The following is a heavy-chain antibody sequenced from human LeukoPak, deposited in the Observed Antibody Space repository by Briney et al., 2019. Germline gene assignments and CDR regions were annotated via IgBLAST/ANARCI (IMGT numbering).Heavy chain of an antibody. J-gene: IGHJ4*02. CDR3: AKFPETYYYDSSGRSHFDY. Sequence: GGSLRLSCAASGFTFSSYAMSWVRQAPGKGLEWVAVISYDGSNKYYADSVKGRFTISRDNSKNTLYLQMNSLRAEDTAVYYCAKFPETYYYDSSGRSHFDYWGQGTLVTVSS. CDR1: GFTFSSYA. V-gene: IGHV3-30-3*02. CDR2: ISYDGSNK. D-gene: IGHD3-22*01.